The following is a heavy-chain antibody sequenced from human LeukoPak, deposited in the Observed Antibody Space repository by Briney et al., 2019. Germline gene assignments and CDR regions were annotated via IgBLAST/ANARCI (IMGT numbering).Heavy chain of an antibody. V-gene: IGHV3-30*18. J-gene: IGHJ5*02. D-gene: IGHD3-10*01. CDR1: RFSFNSYG. CDR2: ISYDGSNK. Sequence: GGSLRLSCAASRFSFNSYGMHWVRQAPGMGLEWVAVISYDGSNKFYADSVKGRFTISRDNSKNTLYLQMNSLRAEDTAVYYCAKSPYMVRGVKGINWFDPWGQGTLVTVSS. CDR3: AKSPYMVRGVKGINWFDP.